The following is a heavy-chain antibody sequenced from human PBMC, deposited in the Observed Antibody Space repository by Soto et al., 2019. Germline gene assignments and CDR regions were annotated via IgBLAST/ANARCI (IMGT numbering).Heavy chain of an antibody. V-gene: IGHV3-23*01. CDR2: ITGGGVRT. CDR3: AGRFGDYVRIFDY. J-gene: IGHJ4*02. Sequence: EVQLLESGGDLVQPGGSLRLSCAASGFTFIAYAMSWVRQSPGKGLEWVSSITGGGVRTDYADSVKGRFTISSDNSKNTLYLDMSSLSAEDSALYYCAGRFGDYVRIFDYWGQGALVTVSS. D-gene: IGHD3-10*01. CDR1: GFTFIAYA.